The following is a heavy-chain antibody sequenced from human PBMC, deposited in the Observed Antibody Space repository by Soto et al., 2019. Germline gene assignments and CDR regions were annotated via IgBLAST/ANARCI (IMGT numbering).Heavy chain of an antibody. J-gene: IGHJ4*02. V-gene: IGHV1-18*01. D-gene: IGHD4-17*01. Sequence: AASVKVSCKASGYTFNSYGISWVRQAPGQGLEWMGWISAYNGNTNYAQKLQGRVTMTTDTSTSTAYMELRSLRSDDTAVYYCARVGGGFYGDYFDYWGQGTLVTVSS. CDR1: GYTFNSYG. CDR3: ARVGGGFYGDYFDY. CDR2: ISAYNGNT.